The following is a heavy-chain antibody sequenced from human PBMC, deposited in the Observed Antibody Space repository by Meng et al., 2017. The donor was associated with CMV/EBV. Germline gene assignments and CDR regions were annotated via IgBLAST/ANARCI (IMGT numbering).Heavy chain of an antibody. J-gene: IGHJ5*02. CDR1: FTFSSSA. D-gene: IGHD2-2*01. V-gene: IGHV3-23*01. Sequence: FTFSSSAISSFRQAPGKGLEWVSAISGSGGSTYYADSVKGRFTISRDNSKNTLYLQMNSLRAEDTAVYYCAKGYCSSTSCSPNWFDPWGQGTLVTVSS. CDR2: ISGSGGST. CDR3: AKGYCSSTSCSPNWFDP.